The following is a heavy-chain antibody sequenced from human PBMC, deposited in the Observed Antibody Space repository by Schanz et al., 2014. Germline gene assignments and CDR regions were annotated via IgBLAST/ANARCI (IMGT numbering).Heavy chain of an antibody. CDR2: ISGSSSTK. CDR3: ERDKEGDLSSPRHDAFDV. CDR1: GITFSGYS. D-gene: IGHD2-21*02. V-gene: IGHV3-48*01. Sequence: EVQLVESGGGLAQPGGSLRLSCAASGITFSGYSMNWVRQAPGKGLEWVSYISGSSSTKYYADSVKGRFTISRDNGKNSWYRQRKRLRAETTAENFGERDKEGDLSSPRHDAFDVWGQGTVVTVSS. J-gene: IGHJ3*01.